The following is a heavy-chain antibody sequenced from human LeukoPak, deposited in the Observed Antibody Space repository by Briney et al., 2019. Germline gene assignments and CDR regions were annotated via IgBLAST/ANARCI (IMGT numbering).Heavy chain of an antibody. V-gene: IGHV4-39*01. D-gene: IGHD2-15*01. J-gene: IGHJ3*01. CDR1: GGTVSSSSYY. CDR2: IYYTGST. Sequence: SETLSLTCVISGGTVSSSSYYWGWIRQPPGKGLEWIGSIYYTGSTYYNPSLKSRVTISVDTSKNQFSLKLSSVTAADTAVYYSARRYCSGGSCYFDAFDVWGQGTMVTVSS. CDR3: ARRYCSGGSCYFDAFDV.